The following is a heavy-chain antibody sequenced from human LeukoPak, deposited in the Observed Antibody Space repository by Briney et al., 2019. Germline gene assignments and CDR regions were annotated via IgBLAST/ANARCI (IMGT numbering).Heavy chain of an antibody. CDR1: TFTFDNYG. D-gene: IGHD4-17*01. Sequence: PGGSLRLSCAASTFTFDNYGMSWVRPAPGKGREWVSGINWNGASTGYADYVKGRFTTSRHNAKNSLYLQMNSLGGEDSALYYCARDQRATVTGELDYWGQGNLVTVSS. J-gene: IGHJ4*02. CDR2: INWNGAST. CDR3: ARDQRATVTGELDY. V-gene: IGHV3-20*04.